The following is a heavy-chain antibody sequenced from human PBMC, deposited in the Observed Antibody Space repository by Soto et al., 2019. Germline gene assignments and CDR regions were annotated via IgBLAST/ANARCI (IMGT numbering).Heavy chain of an antibody. CDR1: GFTFSSYG. V-gene: IGHV3-30*18. CDR3: AKDRFDP. J-gene: IGHJ5*02. Sequence: QVQLVESGGGLVNPGGSLRLSCAASGFTFSSYGMHWVRQAPGKGLEWVAVISYDGSNKYYADSVKGRFTISRDNSKNTLYLQMNSLRAEDTAVYYCAKDRFDPWGQGTLVTVSS. CDR2: ISYDGSNK.